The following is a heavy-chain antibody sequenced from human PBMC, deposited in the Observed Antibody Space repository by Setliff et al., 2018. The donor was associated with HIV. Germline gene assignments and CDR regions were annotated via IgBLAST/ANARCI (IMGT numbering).Heavy chain of an antibody. CDR2: IYYSGST. Sequence: PSETLSLTCTVSGGSISSGDYYWSWIRQPPGKGLEWIGYIYYSGSTCYNPSLKSRVTISVDTSKNQFSLKLSSVTAADTAVYYCARDSEYYYDSSGQDDAFDIWGQGTMVTVSS. CDR1: GGSISSGDYY. V-gene: IGHV4-30-4*08. D-gene: IGHD3-22*01. J-gene: IGHJ3*02. CDR3: ARDSEYYYDSSGQDDAFDI.